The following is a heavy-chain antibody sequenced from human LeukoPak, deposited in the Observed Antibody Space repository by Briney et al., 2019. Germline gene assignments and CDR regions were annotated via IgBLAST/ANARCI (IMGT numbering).Heavy chain of an antibody. CDR3: TTELDVRPNHY. V-gene: IGHV3-15*01. D-gene: IGHD1-14*01. CDR1: GFTLTNYA. Sequence: PGGSLGLSCAASGFTLTNYAVSWVRQAPGKGLEWVGRIKRKSDGGTTDYAAPVEGRFTISRDDSKNTLYLQMNSLKSEDTAVYYCTTELDVRPNHYWGQGTLVTVSS. CDR2: IKRKSDGGTT. J-gene: IGHJ4*02.